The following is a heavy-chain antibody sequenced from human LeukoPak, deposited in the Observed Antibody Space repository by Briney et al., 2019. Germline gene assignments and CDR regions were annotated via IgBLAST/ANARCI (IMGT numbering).Heavy chain of an antibody. J-gene: IGHJ4*02. D-gene: IGHD2-21*02. CDR1: GGSISTPGYY. CDR3: ARHALATVTDPSFDY. V-gene: IGHV4-39*01. CDR2: LYHSGST. Sequence: TSETLSLTCTVSGGSISTPGYYWGWIRQPPGKGLEWIGSLYHSGSTYYKPSLKSRATISVDKSENQCSLKLRSVTAADTAVYYCARHALATVTDPSFDYWGQGTLVTVSS.